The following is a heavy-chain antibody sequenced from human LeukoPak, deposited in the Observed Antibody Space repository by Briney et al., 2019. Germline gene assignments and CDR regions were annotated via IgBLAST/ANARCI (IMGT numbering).Heavy chain of an antibody. CDR2: IYHSGST. CDR3: ARDSPDTAMAIDY. V-gene: IGHV4-4*02. CDR1: GGSISSNNW. D-gene: IGHD5-18*01. J-gene: IGHJ4*02. Sequence: SGTLSLTCAVSGGSISSNNWWSWVRQPPGQGLEWIGEIYHSGSTNYNPSLKSRVTISVDKSKNQFSLKLSSVTAADTAVYYCARDSPDTAMAIDYWGQGTLVTVSS.